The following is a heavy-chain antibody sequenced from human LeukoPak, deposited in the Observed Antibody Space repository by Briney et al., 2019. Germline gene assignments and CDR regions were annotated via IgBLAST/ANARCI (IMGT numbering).Heavy chain of an antibody. Sequence: PGGSLRLSCTVSGLTLSSHSMSWVRQAPGKGLEWVSFIYSDNTHYSYSVKGRFTISRDNSKTTLYLQMNSLRAEDTAVYYCARRAGAYSHPYDYWGQGTLVTVSS. CDR1: GLTLSSHS. CDR2: IYSDNT. J-gene: IGHJ4*02. D-gene: IGHD4/OR15-4a*01. CDR3: ARRAGAYSHPYDY. V-gene: IGHV3-53*01.